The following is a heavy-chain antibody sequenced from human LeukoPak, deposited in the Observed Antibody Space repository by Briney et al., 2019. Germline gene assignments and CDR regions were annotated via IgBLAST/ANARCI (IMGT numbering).Heavy chain of an antibody. CDR1: GFTFSSYG. CDR2: IWYDGSNK. Sequence: GRSLRLSCAASGFTFSSYGMHWVRQAPGKGLEWVAVIWYDGSNKYYADSVKGRFTISRDNSKNTLYLQMNSLRDEDTAVYSCARGDYSNYVSNYWGQGTLVPVSS. V-gene: IGHV3-33*01. J-gene: IGHJ4*02. CDR3: ARGDYSNYVSNY. D-gene: IGHD4-11*01.